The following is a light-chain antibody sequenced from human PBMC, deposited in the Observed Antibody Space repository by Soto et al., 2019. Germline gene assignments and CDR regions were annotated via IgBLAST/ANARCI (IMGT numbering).Light chain of an antibody. Sequence: IQMTQYPSSLSASVGDRVTITCRASQSISRCLNWYQQKQGKATKLLIYGASSLQSGVPSRFSGSGSGTEFTLTISSLQPEDFSTYYCHQSYSTRVFGQGTKLEIK. CDR1: QSISRC. CDR3: HQSYSTRV. V-gene: IGKV1-39*01. J-gene: IGKJ2*01. CDR2: GAS.